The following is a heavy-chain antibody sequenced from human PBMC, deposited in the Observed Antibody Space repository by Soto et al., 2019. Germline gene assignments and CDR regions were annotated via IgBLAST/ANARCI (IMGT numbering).Heavy chain of an antibody. CDR1: GFTFSTYA. D-gene: IGHD4-17*01. CDR3: AKRLTTVTTVFDY. Sequence: VQLVESGGGVVQPGRSLRLSCAASGFTFSTYAMSWVRQAPGKGLEWVSGISGSGGSTYYADSVKGRFTISRDNSKNMLYLQMNSLRAEDTAVYYCAKRLTTVTTVFDYWGQGTLVTVSS. V-gene: IGHV3-23*04. J-gene: IGHJ4*02. CDR2: ISGSGGST.